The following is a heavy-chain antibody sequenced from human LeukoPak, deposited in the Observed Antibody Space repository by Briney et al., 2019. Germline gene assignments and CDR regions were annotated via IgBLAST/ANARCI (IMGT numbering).Heavy chain of an antibody. CDR2: ISGSGGST. Sequence: GGSLRLSCAASGFTFSSYAMSWVRQAPGKGLEWVSAISGSGGSTYYADSVKGRFTISRDNSKNTLYLQMNSLRAEDTAVYYCAKAGLVVVVAATEANYFDYWGQGTLVTVSS. J-gene: IGHJ4*02. CDR1: GFTFSSYA. CDR3: AKAGLVVVVAATEANYFDY. V-gene: IGHV3-23*01. D-gene: IGHD2-15*01.